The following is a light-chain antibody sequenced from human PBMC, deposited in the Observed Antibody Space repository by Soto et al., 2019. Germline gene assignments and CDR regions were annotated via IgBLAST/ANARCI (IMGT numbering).Light chain of an antibody. CDR1: QSISSW. J-gene: IGKJ1*01. V-gene: IGKV1-5*03. CDR2: KPS. CDR3: QQYGRSSPWT. Sequence: DIQMTQSPSTLSASVGDRVTITCRASQSISSWLAWYQQKPGKAPKLLIYKPSSLETGVPSRFSGSGSGTEFTLIISSLQPNDFASYYCQQYGRSSPWTFGQGTKVEIK.